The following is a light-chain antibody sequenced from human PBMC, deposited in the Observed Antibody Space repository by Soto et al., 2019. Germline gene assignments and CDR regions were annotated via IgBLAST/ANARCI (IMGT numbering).Light chain of an antibody. V-gene: IGKV3-15*01. CDR2: GAS. CDR3: QQYNNWPPYT. J-gene: IGKJ2*01. Sequence: EIVMTQSPGTLSVSPGERATLSCRASQSVGSNLAWHQQKPGQAPRLLIYGASTRATGIPARFSGSGSGTEFTLTISSLQSEDFAVYYCQQYNNWPPYTFGQGTKLEIK. CDR1: QSVGSN.